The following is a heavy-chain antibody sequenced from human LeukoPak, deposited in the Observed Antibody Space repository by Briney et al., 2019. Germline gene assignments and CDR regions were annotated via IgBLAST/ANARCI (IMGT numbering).Heavy chain of an antibody. Sequence: PGGSLRLSCAASGFTFSSYAMSWVRQAPGKGLEWVSAISGSGGSTYYADSVKGRFTIPRDNSKNTLYLQMNSLRAEDTAVYYCARDGAGSGMRAFDYWGQGTLVTVSS. CDR1: GFTFSSYA. CDR3: ARDGAGSGMRAFDY. V-gene: IGHV3-23*01. J-gene: IGHJ4*02. D-gene: IGHD3-10*01. CDR2: ISGSGGST.